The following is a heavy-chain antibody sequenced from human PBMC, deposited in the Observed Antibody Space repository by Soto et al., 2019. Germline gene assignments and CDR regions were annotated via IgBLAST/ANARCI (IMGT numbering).Heavy chain of an antibody. CDR3: ARLAARPQNWFDP. Sequence: QLQLQESGPGLVKPSETLSLTCTVSGGSISSSSYYWGWIRQPPGKGLEWIGSVYYSGSTYYNPSLKSRVTISVDTSNNPFSLKLSSVTAADTAVYYCARLAARPQNWFDPWGQGTLVTVSS. J-gene: IGHJ5*02. CDR1: GGSISSSSYY. CDR2: VYYSGST. D-gene: IGHD6-6*01. V-gene: IGHV4-39*01.